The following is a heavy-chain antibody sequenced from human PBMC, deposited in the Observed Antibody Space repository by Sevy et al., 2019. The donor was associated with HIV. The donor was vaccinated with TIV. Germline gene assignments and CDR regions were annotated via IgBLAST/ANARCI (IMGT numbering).Heavy chain of an antibody. V-gene: IGHV3-30*18. CDR3: AKNRLPGGSLFSRHAMDV. CDR1: GFTFGTFD. Sequence: GGSLRLSCAASGFTFGTFDMHWVRRAPGKALEWVAIISYDGDYRKYADSVRGRFSMSRNNSKNTMYLQMNGVSIADTGVYYCAKNRLPGGSLFSRHAMDVWGRGTTVTVSS. J-gene: IGHJ6*02. CDR2: ISYDGDYR. D-gene: IGHD3-16*01.